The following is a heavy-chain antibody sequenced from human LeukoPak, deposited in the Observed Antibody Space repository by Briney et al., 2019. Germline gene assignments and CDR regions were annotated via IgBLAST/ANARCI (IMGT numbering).Heavy chain of an antibody. V-gene: IGHV4-30-4*08. J-gene: IGHJ4*02. CDR1: GGSISSGDYY. CDR2: IYYSGST. Sequence: SETLSLTCTVSGGSISSGDYYWSWIRQPPGKGLEWIGYIYYSGSTYYNPSLKSRVTISVDTSKNQFSPKLSSVTAADTAVYYCARGSHDFWSGYSPVDYWGQGTLVTVSS. CDR3: ARGSHDFWSGYSPVDY. D-gene: IGHD3-3*01.